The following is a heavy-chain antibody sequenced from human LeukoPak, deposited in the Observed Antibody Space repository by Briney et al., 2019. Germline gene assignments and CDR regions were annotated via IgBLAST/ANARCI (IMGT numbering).Heavy chain of an antibody. J-gene: IGHJ5*02. CDR2: INPNNGGT. CDR1: GYTFTAYY. Sequence: ASVKVSCKASGYTFTAYYIHWVRQAPGQGLEWMGWINPNNGGTNYAQKFQGRVTMTRDTSISSAYMELSSLRSDDTAVYYCARDLYDFWSGSPPTVAVDPWGQGTLVTVSS. D-gene: IGHD3-3*01. CDR3: ARDLYDFWSGSPPTVAVDP. V-gene: IGHV1-2*02.